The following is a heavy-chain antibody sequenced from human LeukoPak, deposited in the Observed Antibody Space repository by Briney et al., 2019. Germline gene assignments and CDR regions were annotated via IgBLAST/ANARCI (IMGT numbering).Heavy chain of an antibody. CDR2: IYPGDSDT. V-gene: IGHV5-51*01. J-gene: IGHJ6*03. CDR3: ARHQYSGEDRGHSYYYYYMDV. D-gene: IGHD2/OR15-2a*01. CDR1: GYSFTSYW. Sequence: GESLKISCKGSGYSFTSYWIGWVRQMPGKGLEWMGIIYPGDSDTRYSPSFQGQVTISADKSISTAYLQWSSLKASDTAMYYCARHQYSGEDRGHSYYYYYMDVWGKGTTVTVSS.